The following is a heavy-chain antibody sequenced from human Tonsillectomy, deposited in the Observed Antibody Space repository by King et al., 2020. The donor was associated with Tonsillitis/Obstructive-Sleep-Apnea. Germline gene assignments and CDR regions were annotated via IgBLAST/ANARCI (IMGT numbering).Heavy chain of an antibody. Sequence: VQLVESGGGVVQPGRSLRLSCAASGFTLSSYGMHWVRQAPGKGLEWVAVISHDGRNKDYADSVKGRFTISRDNSKNTLFLQMNSLGAEDTAVYYCAKDQHATFCTSASCYTPPYGFDYWGQGTLVTVSS. CDR2: ISHDGRNK. D-gene: IGHD2-2*02. CDR1: GFTLSSYG. CDR3: AKDQHATFCTSASCYTPPYGFDY. J-gene: IGHJ4*02. V-gene: IGHV3-30*18.